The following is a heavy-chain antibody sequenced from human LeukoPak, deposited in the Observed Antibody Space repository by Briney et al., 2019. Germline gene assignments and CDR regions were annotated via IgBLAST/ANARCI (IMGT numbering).Heavy chain of an antibody. V-gene: IGHV3-64*01. CDR1: GFTFSSYA. CDR3: ARGTTVTTRWFDP. Sequence: VQPGGSLRLSCAASGFTFSSYAMHWVRQAPGKGLEYVSAISSNGGSTYYANSVKGRFTISRDNSKNTLYLQMGGLRAEDMAVYYCARGTTVTTRWFDPWGQGTLVTVSS. CDR2: ISSNGGST. D-gene: IGHD4-17*01. J-gene: IGHJ5*02.